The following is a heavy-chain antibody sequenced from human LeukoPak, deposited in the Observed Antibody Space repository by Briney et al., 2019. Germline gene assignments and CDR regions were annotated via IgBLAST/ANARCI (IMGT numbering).Heavy chain of an antibody. CDR3: ARHPQPFDY. J-gene: IGHJ4*02. CDR1: GGSTSGGNYY. CDR2: ISSSGNT. Sequence: PSETLSLTCIVSGGSTSGGNYYWGWIRRPPGKGLEWIGGISSSGNTYYNPSLKSRITISVDTSKNHFSLKLSSVTAADTAVYYCARHPQPFDYWGQGTLVTVSS. D-gene: IGHD5-18*01. V-gene: IGHV4-39*01.